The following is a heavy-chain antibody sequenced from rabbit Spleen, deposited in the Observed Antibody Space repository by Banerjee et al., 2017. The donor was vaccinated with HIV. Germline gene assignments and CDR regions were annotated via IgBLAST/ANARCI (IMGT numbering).Heavy chain of an antibody. Sequence: QEQLVESGGGLVQPGGSLTLSCKASGFDFRRYYLSWVRQAPGKGLEWIACINAVTGKAVYATWAKGRFTFSKTSSTTVTLQMTSLTAADTATYFCARDTSSSFSSYGMDLWGPGTLVTVS. CDR1: GFDFRRYYL. CDR3: ARDTSSSFSSYGMDL. D-gene: IGHD1-1*01. CDR2: INAVTGKA. V-gene: IGHV1S45*01. J-gene: IGHJ6*01.